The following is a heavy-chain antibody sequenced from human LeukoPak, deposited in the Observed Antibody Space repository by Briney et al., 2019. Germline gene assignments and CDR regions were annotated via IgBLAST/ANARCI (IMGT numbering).Heavy chain of an antibody. CDR2: IYYSGST. D-gene: IGHD6-13*01. CDR3: ARTYGSSIFDY. V-gene: IGHV4-39*01. J-gene: IGHJ4*02. Sequence: SETLSLTCAVSGVSISGSYYYWGWIRQPPGKGLEWIGNIYYSGSTYYNASLQSRVTISIDTSKNQFSLKLSSVTAADTAVYYCARTYGSSIFDYWGQGTLVTVSS. CDR1: GVSISGSYYY.